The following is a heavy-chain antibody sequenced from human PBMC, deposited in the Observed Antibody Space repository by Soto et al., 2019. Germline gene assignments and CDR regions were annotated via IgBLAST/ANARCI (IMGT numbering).Heavy chain of an antibody. V-gene: IGHV4-31*03. CDR3: ARVASASWFDS. J-gene: IGHJ5*01. CDR1: GGSINSGHHY. CDR2: IYYSGDT. Sequence: QVQLQESGPGLVKPSQTLSLTCTVAGGSINSGHHYWSWIRQYPGKGLEWIGYIYYSGDTQYNPSLKRRLTISLDTSKNQFSLKLNSVTAADTAIYYCARVASASWFDSWGQGTLVTVSS.